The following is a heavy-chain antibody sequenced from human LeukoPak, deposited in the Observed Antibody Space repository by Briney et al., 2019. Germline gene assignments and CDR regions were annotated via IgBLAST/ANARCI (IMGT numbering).Heavy chain of an antibody. J-gene: IGHJ4*02. V-gene: IGHV3-21*01. D-gene: IGHD6-19*01. Sequence: GGSLRLSCAASGFTFSSYSMNWVRQAPGKGLEWVSSISSSSSYIYYADSVKGRFTISRDNAKNSLYLQMNSLRAEDTAVYSCARDGNGWGFDNWGQGTLVTDSS. CDR2: ISSSSSYI. CDR3: ARDGNGWGFDN. CDR1: GFTFSSYS.